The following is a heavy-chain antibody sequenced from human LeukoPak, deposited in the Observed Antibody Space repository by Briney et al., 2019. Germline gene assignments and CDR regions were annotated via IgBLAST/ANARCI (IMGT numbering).Heavy chain of an antibody. CDR1: GFTFSIYS. J-gene: IGHJ4*02. V-gene: IGHV3-48*01. CDR3: AKIRVIFNWNYAYYFDY. Sequence: GGSLRLSCAASGFTFSIYSMSWVRQAPGKGLEWVSYISSTGSTIDYAESVKGRFTISRDNAKNSLYLQMNSLRAEDTAVYYCAKIRVIFNWNYAYYFDYWGQGSLVTVSS. D-gene: IGHD1-7*01. CDR2: ISSTGSTI.